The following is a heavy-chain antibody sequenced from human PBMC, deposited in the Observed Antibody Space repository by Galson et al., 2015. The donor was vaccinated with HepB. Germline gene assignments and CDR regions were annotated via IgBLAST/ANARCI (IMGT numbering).Heavy chain of an antibody. Sequence: SLRLSCAASGFTFSSYAMSWVRQAPGKGLAWVSGFSGSSSTYYADSVKSRFTISRDNSKNTLYLQMNSLRAEDTAVYYCAKVYRAHGDYHSFDFWGQGTMVTVSS. CDR3: AKVYRAHGDYHSFDF. D-gene: IGHD4-17*01. CDR1: GFTFSSYA. J-gene: IGHJ3*01. V-gene: IGHV3-23*01. CDR2: FSGSSST.